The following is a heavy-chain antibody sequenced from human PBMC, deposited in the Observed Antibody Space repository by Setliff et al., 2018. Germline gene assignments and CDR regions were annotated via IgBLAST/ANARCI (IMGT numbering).Heavy chain of an antibody. V-gene: IGHV4-38-2*02. D-gene: IGHD1-1*01. J-gene: IGHJ4*02. CDR1: GYSISSSHY. Sequence: SETLSLTCTVSGYSISSSHYWSWIRQPPGKGLEWIGSIYYSGSTNYNPSLKSRVTISVDTSKNQFSLRLTSVTAADTAIYYCARVRNTQNGFFDYWSQGTLVTVSS. CDR2: IYYSGST. CDR3: ARVRNTQNGFFDY.